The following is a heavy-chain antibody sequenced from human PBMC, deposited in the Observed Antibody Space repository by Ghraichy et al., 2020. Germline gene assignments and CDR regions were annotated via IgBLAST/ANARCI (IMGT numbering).Heavy chain of an antibody. CDR3: ASAGGYYDFWSGSSGMDV. V-gene: IGHV4-4*07. J-gene: IGHJ6*02. CDR1: GGSISSYY. CDR2: IYTSGST. Sequence: SETLSLTCTVSGGSISSYYWSWIRQPAGKGLEWIGRIYTSGSTNYNPSLKSRVTMSVDTSKNQFSLKLSSVTAADTAVYYCASAGGYYDFWSGSSGMDVWSQGTTVTVA. D-gene: IGHD3-3*01.